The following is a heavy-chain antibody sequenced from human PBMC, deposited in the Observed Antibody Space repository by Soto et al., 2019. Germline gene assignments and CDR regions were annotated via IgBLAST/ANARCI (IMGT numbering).Heavy chain of an antibody. CDR3: ARHRGTTVAKFYFDN. Sequence: SETLSLTCTVSGGSINSYCWSWIRQPPGKGLEWIAYIFDSGNANYNPSLKSRVTISVDTSKNQFSLKLTSVTAADTAVYYCARHRGTTVAKFYFDNWGQGALVTVSS. J-gene: IGHJ4*02. D-gene: IGHD4-4*01. V-gene: IGHV4-59*08. CDR2: IFDSGNA. CDR1: GGSINSYC.